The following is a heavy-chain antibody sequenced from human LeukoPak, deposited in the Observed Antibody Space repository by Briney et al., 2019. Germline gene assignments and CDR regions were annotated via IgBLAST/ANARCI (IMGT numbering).Heavy chain of an antibody. CDR2: IIPIFGTA. V-gene: IGHV1-69*05. CDR1: GGTFSSYA. D-gene: IGHD3-3*01. J-gene: IGHJ5*02. Sequence: SVKVSCKASGGTFSSYAISWVRQAPGQGLEWMGGIIPIFGTANYAQKFQGRVTITTDETTSTAYMELSSLRSEDTAVYYCARDAQYYDFWSGYYTNWFDPWGQGTLVTVSS. CDR3: ARDAQYYDFWSGYYTNWFDP.